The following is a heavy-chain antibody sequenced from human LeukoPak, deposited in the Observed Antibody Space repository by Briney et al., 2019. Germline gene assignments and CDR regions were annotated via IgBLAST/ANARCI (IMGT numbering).Heavy chain of an antibody. CDR1: GDIFSSNSAA. J-gene: IGHJ4*02. D-gene: IGHD6-13*01. V-gene: IGHV6-1*01. CDR3: ARGAAAAGYFDY. CDR2: TYYRSKLYN. Sequence: SQTLSLTCALSGDIFSSNSAAWHWSRQSPSRGLEWLVRTYYRSKLYNDYAVSVKNRITINPDTSKNQFSLQLNSVTPEDTAVYYCARGAAAAGYFDYWGQGTLVTVSS.